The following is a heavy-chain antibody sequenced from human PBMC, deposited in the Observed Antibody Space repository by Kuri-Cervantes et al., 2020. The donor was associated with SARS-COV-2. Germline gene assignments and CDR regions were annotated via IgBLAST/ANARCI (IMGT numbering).Heavy chain of an antibody. CDR1: GYSISSGYY. CDR2: IYYSGST. CDR3: ARSVCSGGSCRLKGGPYYFDY. J-gene: IGHJ4*02. D-gene: IGHD2-15*01. Sequence: SETLSLTCTVSGYSISSGYYWGWIRQPPGKGLEWIGSIYYSGSTNYKPSLKSRVTISVDTSKNQFSLKLSSVTAADTAVYYCARSVCSGGSCRLKGGPYYFDYWGQGTLVTVSS. V-gene: IGHV4-38-2*02.